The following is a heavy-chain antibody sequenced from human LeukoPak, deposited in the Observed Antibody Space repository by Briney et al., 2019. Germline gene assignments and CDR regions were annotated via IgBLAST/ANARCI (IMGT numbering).Heavy chain of an antibody. Sequence: GGSLRPSCAASGFTFSSYWMHWVRQVPGKGLEWVSGINWNGGSTGYADSVKGRFTISRDNAKNSLYLQMNSLRAEDTALYYCAAGDRNGWYFDYWGQGTLVTVSS. J-gene: IGHJ4*02. CDR1: GFTFSSYW. CDR2: INWNGGST. D-gene: IGHD6-19*01. V-gene: IGHV3-20*04. CDR3: AAGDRNGWYFDY.